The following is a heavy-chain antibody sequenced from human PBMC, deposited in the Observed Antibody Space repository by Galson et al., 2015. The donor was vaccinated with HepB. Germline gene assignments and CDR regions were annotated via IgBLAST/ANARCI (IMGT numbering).Heavy chain of an antibody. V-gene: IGHV3-33*01. CDR2: IWYDGSNK. CDR1: GFIFSNYG. D-gene: IGHD6-19*01. J-gene: IGHJ4*02. CDR3: ARYSSGCLDY. Sequence: SLRVSCAASGFIFSNYGMHWVRQAPGKGLEWVAVIWYDGSNKYYVDSVKGRFTISRDNSKNTLYLQMNSLRAEDTAVYFCARYSSGCLDYWGQGTLITVSS.